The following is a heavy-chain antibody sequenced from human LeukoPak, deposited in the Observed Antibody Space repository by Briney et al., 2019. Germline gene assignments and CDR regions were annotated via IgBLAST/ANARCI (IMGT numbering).Heavy chain of an antibody. Sequence: SETLSLTCTVSGGSISSGGYYWSWIRQHPGKGLEWIGYIYYSGSTYYNPSLKSRVTISVDASKNQFSLKLSSVTAADTAVYYCARGLDIVVVPAALRGWLDPWGQGTLVTVSS. CDR3: ARGLDIVVVPAALRGWLDP. V-gene: IGHV4-31*03. CDR1: GGSISSGGYY. D-gene: IGHD2-2*03. J-gene: IGHJ5*02. CDR2: IYYSGST.